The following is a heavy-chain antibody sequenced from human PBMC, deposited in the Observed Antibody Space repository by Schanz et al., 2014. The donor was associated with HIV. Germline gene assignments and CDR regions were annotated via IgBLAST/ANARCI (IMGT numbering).Heavy chain of an antibody. CDR2: ISSGNRYI. CDR3: YGDESGY. V-gene: IGHV3-21*01. Sequence: VQLVESGGGVVQPGGSLRLSCAGSGFTFSTYSMNWVRRAPGKGLEWVSAISSGNRYIYYADSVKGRFTISRDNAKNSLYLQMNRLRAEDTAVYYCYGDESGYWGQGTLVTVSS. J-gene: IGHJ4*02. D-gene: IGHD4-17*01. CDR1: GFTFSTYS.